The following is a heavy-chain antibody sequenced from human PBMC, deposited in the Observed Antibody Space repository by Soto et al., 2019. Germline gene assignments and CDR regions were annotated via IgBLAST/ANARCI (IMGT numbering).Heavy chain of an antibody. V-gene: IGHV1-3*01. J-gene: IGHJ4*02. D-gene: IGHD6-19*01. CDR2: INAGNGNT. CDR1: GYTFTSYA. Sequence: ASVKVSCKASGYTFTSYAMHWVRQAPGQRLEWMGWINAGNGNTKYSQKLQGRVTITRDTSASTAYMELSSLRSEDTAVCYCGRGLILRYSSGWYLGYWGQGTLVT. CDR3: GRGLILRYSSGWYLGY.